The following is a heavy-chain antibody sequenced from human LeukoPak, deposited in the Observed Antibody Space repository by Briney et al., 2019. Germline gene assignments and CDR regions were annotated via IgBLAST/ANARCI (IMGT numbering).Heavy chain of an antibody. CDR1: GYSFTSYW. CDR3: ARHLSLRYCSSTSCYKRYNWFDP. D-gene: IGHD2-2*02. J-gene: IGHJ5*02. CDR2: IYPGDSDT. V-gene: IGHV5-51*01. Sequence: GESLKISCKGSGYSFTSYWIGWVRRMPGKGLEWMGIIYPGDSDTRYSPSFQGQVTISADKSISTAYLQWSSLKASDTAMYYCARHLSLRYCSSTSCYKRYNWFDPWGQGTLVTVSS.